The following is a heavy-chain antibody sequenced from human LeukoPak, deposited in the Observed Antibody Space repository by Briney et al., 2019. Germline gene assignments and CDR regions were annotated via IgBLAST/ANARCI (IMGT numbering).Heavy chain of an antibody. V-gene: IGHV3-30*02. Sequence: GGSLRLSCAASGFTFSSYGMHWVRQAPGKGLEWVAFIRYDGSNKYYADSVKGRFTISRDNSKNTLYLQMNSLRAEDTAVYYCAKESCSSTSCHQDYWGQGTLVTVSS. J-gene: IGHJ4*02. CDR3: AKESCSSTSCHQDY. D-gene: IGHD2-2*01. CDR1: GFTFSSYG. CDR2: IRYDGSNK.